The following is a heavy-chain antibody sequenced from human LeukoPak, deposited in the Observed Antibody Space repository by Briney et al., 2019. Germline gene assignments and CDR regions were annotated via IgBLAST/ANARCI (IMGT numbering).Heavy chain of an antibody. J-gene: IGHJ4*02. CDR3: ARAPPRGSYYRGYFDY. CDR1: GGSISSYY. V-gene: IGHV4-59*01. Sequence: SETLSLTCTVSGGSISSYYWSWIRQPPGKGLEWIGDIYYSGSTNYNPSLKSRVTISVDTSKNHFSLKLSSVTAADTAVYYCARAPPRGSYYRGYFDYWGQGTLVTVSS. CDR2: IYYSGST. D-gene: IGHD3-10*01.